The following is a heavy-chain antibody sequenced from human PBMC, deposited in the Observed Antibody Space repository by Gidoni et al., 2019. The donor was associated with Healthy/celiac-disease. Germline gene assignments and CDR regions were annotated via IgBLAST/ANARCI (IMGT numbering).Heavy chain of an antibody. V-gene: IGHV3-23*01. J-gene: IGHJ4*02. CDR1: GFPFSSSA. D-gene: IGHD2-15*01. CDR2: ISGSGGST. CDR3: AKVGGRDILVVVAARGAFDD. Sequence: EVLLLESGGGWVQPGGSLRRYCADSGFPFSSSALSWVRQAPGKGLEWVSAISGSGGSTYYADSVKGRFTISRDNSKNTLYLQMNSLRAEDTAVYYCAKVGGRDILVVVAARGAFDDWGQGTLVTVSS.